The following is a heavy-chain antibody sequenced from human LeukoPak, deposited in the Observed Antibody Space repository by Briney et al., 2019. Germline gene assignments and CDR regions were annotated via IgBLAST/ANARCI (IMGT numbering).Heavy chain of an antibody. CDR3: ARSGDALDIVATIFDY. CDR1: GYTFTSYG. Sequence: ASVTVSCKASGYTFTSYGISWVRQAPGQGLEWMGWISAYNGNTNYAQKLQGRVTMTTDTSTSTAYMELRSLRSDDTAVYYCARSGDALDIVATIFDYWGQGTLVTVSS. V-gene: IGHV1-18*04. CDR2: ISAYNGNT. D-gene: IGHD5-12*01. J-gene: IGHJ4*02.